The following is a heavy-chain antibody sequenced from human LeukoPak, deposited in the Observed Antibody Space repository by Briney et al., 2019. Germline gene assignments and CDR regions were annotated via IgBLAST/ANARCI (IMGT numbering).Heavy chain of an antibody. CDR3: ARLRSGMDV. J-gene: IGHJ6*02. V-gene: IGHV4-59*01. CDR1: GGSINSYY. Sequence: PSETLSLTCTVSGGSINSYYWTWIRQPPGKGLEWIANVYNSGSTNYNPSLKSRVTISVDMFKNQFSLKLTSVTAADTAVYYCARLRSGMDVWGHGTTVTVSS. CDR2: VYNSGST.